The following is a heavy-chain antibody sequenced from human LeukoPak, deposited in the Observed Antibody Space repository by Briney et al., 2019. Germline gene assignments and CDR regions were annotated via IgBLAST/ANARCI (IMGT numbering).Heavy chain of an antibody. J-gene: IGHJ4*02. Sequence: SETLSLTCTVSGGSISSSDYYWGWIRQPPGKGLEWIGSIYHSGSTYYNPSLKSRVTISVDTSKNQFSLKLSSVTAADTAVYYCAGGFPMVTGWGQGTLVTVSS. V-gene: IGHV4-39*07. CDR2: IYHSGST. CDR1: GGSISSSDYY. CDR3: AGGFPMVTG. D-gene: IGHD5-18*01.